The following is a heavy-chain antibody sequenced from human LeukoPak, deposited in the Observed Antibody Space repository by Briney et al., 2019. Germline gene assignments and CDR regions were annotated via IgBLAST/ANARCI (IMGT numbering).Heavy chain of an antibody. CDR2: ISGSGGST. CDR1: GFTFSSYA. V-gene: IGHV3-23*01. Sequence: GGSLRLSCAASGFTFSSYAMSWVRQAPGKGLEWVSAISGSGGSTYYADSVKGRFTISRDNSKDTLYLQMNSLRAEDTAVYYCAKAPGEWELREPADYWGQGTLVTVSS. J-gene: IGHJ4*02. CDR3: AKAPGEWELREPADY. D-gene: IGHD1-26*01.